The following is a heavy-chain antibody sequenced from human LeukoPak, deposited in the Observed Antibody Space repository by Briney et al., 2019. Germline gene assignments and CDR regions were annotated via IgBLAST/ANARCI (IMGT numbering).Heavy chain of an antibody. D-gene: IGHD2-15*01. CDR2: ISSSSSYI. V-gene: IGHV3-21*01. CDR3: ARVAGTYCSGGSCSGGYFDY. J-gene: IGHJ4*02. Sequence: SGGSLRLSCAASGFTFSSYSMNWVRQAPGKGLEWVSSISSSSSYIYYADSVKGRFTISRDNAKNSLYLQMNSLRAEDTAVYYCARVAGTYCSGGSCSGGYFDYWGQGTLVTASS. CDR1: GFTFSSYS.